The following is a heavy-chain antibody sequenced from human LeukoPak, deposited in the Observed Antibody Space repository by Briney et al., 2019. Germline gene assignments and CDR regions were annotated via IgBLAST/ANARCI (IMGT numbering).Heavy chain of an antibody. D-gene: IGHD1-26*01. J-gene: IGHJ6*02. CDR3: ARISLGAIWGYYYGMDV. CDR1: GGTFSSYS. Sequence: ASVKVSCKASGGTFSSYSISWVRQAPGQGLEWMGGIIPIFDTADYAQKFQGRVTITADESTSTAYMELSSLRSEDTAVFYCARISLGAIWGYYYGMDVWGQGTTVTVSS. V-gene: IGHV1-69*13. CDR2: IIPIFDTA.